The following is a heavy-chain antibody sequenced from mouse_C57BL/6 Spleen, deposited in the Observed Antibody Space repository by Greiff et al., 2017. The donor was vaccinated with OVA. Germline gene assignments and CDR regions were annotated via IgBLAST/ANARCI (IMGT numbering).Heavy chain of an antibody. D-gene: IGHD2-4*01. CDR2: IYPGSGNT. CDR3: AREGGYDYDDDVLYAMDY. J-gene: IGHJ4*01. Sequence: QVQLQQSGAELVRPGASVKLSCKASGYTFTDYYINWVKQRPGQGLEWIARIYPGSGNTYYNEKFKGKATLTAEKSSSTAYMQLSSLTSEDSAVYFCAREGGYDYDDDVLYAMDYWGQGTSVTVSS. CDR1: GYTFTDYY. V-gene: IGHV1-76*01.